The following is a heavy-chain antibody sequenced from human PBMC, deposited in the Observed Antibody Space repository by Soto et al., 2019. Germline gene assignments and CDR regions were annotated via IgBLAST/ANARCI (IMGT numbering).Heavy chain of an antibody. CDR1: GFKFISVA. Sequence: TGGAQRHHCAASGFKFISVAMSGVRQAPGKGLAWVSSISGRGVDTLYADSVKGRFTISRDNSRNTLYLQVNSLRAEDTAVYYCAKDQTDVTLFDYWGQGTLVTVSS. CDR3: AKDQTDVTLFDY. CDR2: ISGRGVDT. D-gene: IGHD2-21*02. V-gene: IGHV3-23*01. J-gene: IGHJ4*02.